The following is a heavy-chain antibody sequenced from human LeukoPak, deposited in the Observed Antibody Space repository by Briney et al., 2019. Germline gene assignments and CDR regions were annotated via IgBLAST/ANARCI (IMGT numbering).Heavy chain of an antibody. V-gene: IGHV3-49*03. Sequence: GGSLRPSCTASGFTFGDYAMSWFRQAPGKGLEWVGFIRSKAYGGTTEYATSVKGRFTISRDDSKSIAYLQMNSLKTEDTAVYYCTRGRMSGSLPDYWGQGTLVTVSS. CDR3: TRGRMSGSLPDY. CDR2: IRSKAYGGTT. J-gene: IGHJ4*02. D-gene: IGHD1-26*01. CDR1: GFTFGDYA.